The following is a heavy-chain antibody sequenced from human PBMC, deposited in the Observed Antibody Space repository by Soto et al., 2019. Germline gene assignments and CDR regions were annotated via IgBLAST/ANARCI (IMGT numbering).Heavy chain of an antibody. CDR1: GGSITNDW. CDR2: INHSGST. Sequence: QVQLQESGPGLVKPSGTLSLTCDVSGGSITNDWWSWVRQPPGEGLEWIGEINHSGSTNYNPSLKSRVTISVDTSKNQFSLKLSSVTAADTAVYYCASESSSDPAFDIWGQGTMVTVSS. V-gene: IGHV4-4*02. D-gene: IGHD6-6*01. CDR3: ASESSSDPAFDI. J-gene: IGHJ3*02.